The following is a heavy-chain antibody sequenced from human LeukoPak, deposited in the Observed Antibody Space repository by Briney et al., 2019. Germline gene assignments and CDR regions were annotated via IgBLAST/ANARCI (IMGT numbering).Heavy chain of an antibody. Sequence: GGFLRLSCAASGFTFSSYAMSWVRQAPGKGLEWVSAISGSGGSTYYADSVKGRFTISRDNSKNTLYLQMNSLRAEDTAVYYCAKGEGYYDSSGYIDYWGQGTLVTVSS. CDR2: ISGSGGST. D-gene: IGHD3-22*01. V-gene: IGHV3-23*01. CDR1: GFTFSSYA. J-gene: IGHJ4*02. CDR3: AKGEGYYDSSGYIDY.